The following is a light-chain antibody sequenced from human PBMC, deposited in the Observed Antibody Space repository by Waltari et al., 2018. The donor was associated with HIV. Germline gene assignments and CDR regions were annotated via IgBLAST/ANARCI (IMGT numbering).Light chain of an antibody. J-gene: IGKJ1*01. V-gene: IGKV2-28*01. CDR2: LGS. Sequence: DIVMTQSPLSLPVTPGEPASISCRSSQSLLHSNGYNYLDWYLQKSGQSPQLLIYLGSNRASGVPDRFSGSGSGTDFTLKISRVEAEDVGVYYCMQALQTPRTFGRGTKVEIK. CDR1: QSLLHSNGYNY. CDR3: MQALQTPRT.